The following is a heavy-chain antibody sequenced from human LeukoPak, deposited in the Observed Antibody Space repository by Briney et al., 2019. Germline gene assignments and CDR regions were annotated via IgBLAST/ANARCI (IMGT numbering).Heavy chain of an antibody. Sequence: PGGSLRLSCAASGFTFSSYWMSWVRQAPGKGLEWVANIKQDGSEKYYVDSVKGRFTISRDNAKNSLYLQMNSLRAEDTAVYYCARVQYGSGTIWFDPWGQGTLVTVSS. CDR1: GFTFSSYW. CDR2: IKQDGSEK. V-gene: IGHV3-7*01. D-gene: IGHD3-10*01. J-gene: IGHJ5*02. CDR3: ARVQYGSGTIWFDP.